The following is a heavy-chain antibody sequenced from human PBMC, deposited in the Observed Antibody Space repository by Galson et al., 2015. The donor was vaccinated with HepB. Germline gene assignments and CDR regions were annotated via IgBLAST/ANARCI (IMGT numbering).Heavy chain of an antibody. D-gene: IGHD5-24*01. CDR3: TRHRRDGYNPTDY. Sequence: SLRLSCAASGFTFSGSAMHWVRQASGKGLEWVGRIRSKANSYATAYAASVKGRFTISRDDSKNTAYLQMNSLKTEDTAVYYCTRHRRDGYNPTDYWGQGTLVTVSS. CDR1: GFTFSGSA. J-gene: IGHJ4*02. CDR2: IRSKANSYAT. V-gene: IGHV3-73*01.